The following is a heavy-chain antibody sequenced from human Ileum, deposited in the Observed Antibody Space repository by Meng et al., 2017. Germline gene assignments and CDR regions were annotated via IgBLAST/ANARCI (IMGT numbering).Heavy chain of an antibody. Sequence: QAQLQESGPGLVNPSQTLTLPRPASGGSMRSGDNYWSWIRQPPGKGLEWIGYIYCSGSAYYTPSLKSRVIMSVDTSANRFSLNLNSVTAADTAVYFCARGAYLGSGYYFDYWGQGALVTVSS. CDR2: IYCSGSA. CDR3: ARGAYLGSGYYFDY. V-gene: IGHV4-30-4*01. J-gene: IGHJ4*02. D-gene: IGHD3-10*01. CDR1: GGSMRSGDNY.